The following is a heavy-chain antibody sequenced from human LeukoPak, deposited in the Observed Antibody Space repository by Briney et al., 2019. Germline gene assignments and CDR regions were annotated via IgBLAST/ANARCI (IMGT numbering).Heavy chain of an antibody. D-gene: IGHD1-26*01. CDR2: INVDGRAT. V-gene: IGHV3-74*01. CDR3: ARGGGYYVLDY. CDR1: GFAFSSHW. J-gene: IGHJ4*02. Sequence: GGSLRLSCVASGFAFSSHWMHWIRQDPVKGLVWVARINVDGRATNHADSVKGRFTISRDNAKNTIYLEMKNLRVEDTALYYCARGGGYYVLDYWGQGTLVTVSS.